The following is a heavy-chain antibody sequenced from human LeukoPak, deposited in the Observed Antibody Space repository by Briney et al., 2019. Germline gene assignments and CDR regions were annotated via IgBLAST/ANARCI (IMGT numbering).Heavy chain of an antibody. CDR2: IIPILGIA. CDR1: GGTFSSYA. V-gene: IGHV1-69*04. CDR3: AREGDNQDAFDI. Sequence: ASVKVSCKASGGTFSSYAISWVRQAPGQGLEWMGRIIPILGIANYAQKFQGRVTITADKSTSTAYMELSSLRSEDTAVYYCAREGDNQDAFDIWGQGTMVTVSS. J-gene: IGHJ3*02. D-gene: IGHD1-1*01.